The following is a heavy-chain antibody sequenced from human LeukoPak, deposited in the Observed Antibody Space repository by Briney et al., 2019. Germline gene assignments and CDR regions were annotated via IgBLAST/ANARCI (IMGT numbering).Heavy chain of an antibody. CDR2: IKQDGSEK. V-gene: IGHV3-7*01. D-gene: IGHD2-2*01. J-gene: IGHJ3*02. Sequence: GGSLRLSCAASGFTFSNHWMSWVRQAPGKWLEWVANIKQDGSEKYYVDSVKGRFTISRDNAKNSLYLQMNSLRAEDTAVYYCARDYCSSTSCHDVFDIWGQGTMVTVSS. CDR1: GFTFSNHW. CDR3: ARDYCSSTSCHDVFDI.